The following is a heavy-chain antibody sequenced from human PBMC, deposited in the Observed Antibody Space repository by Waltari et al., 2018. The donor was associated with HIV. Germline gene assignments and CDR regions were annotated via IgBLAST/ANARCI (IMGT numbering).Heavy chain of an antibody. CDR3: AKSPPTVRDSVVVVAASFDY. CDR2: ISGSGGST. V-gene: IGHV3-23*01. Sequence: EVQVLESGGGLVQPGGSLRLSCAVSGFTFSNYVMSWVRQAPGKGLEWVSAISGSGGSTYYPDSVKGRFTISRDNSKNTLYLQMNSLRAEDTAVYYCAKSPPTVRDSVVVVAASFDYWGQGTLVTVSS. CDR1: GFTFSNYV. J-gene: IGHJ4*02. D-gene: IGHD2-15*01.